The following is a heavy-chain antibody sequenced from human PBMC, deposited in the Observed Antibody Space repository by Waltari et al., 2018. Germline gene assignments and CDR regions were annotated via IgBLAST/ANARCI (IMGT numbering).Heavy chain of an antibody. D-gene: IGHD6-6*01. V-gene: IGHV3-48*03. CDR3: ARGGGEGIAARPGGMDV. J-gene: IGHJ6*02. CDR2: ISSSGSTI. CDR1: GFTFSSYE. Sequence: EVQLVESGGGLVQPGGSLRLSCAASGFTFSSYEMNWVRQAPGKGLEWVSYISSSGSTIYYADSVKGRFTISRDNAKNSLYLQMNSLRAEDTAVYYCARGGGEGIAARPGGMDVWGQGTTVTVSS.